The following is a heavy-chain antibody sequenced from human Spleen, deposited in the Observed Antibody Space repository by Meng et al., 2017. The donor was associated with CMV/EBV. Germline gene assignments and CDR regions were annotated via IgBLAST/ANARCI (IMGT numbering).Heavy chain of an antibody. CDR1: GFSFSTYW. CDR3: TRLGWGGIGADY. J-gene: IGHJ4*02. V-gene: IGHV3-48*04. Sequence: GESLKISCAASGFSFSTYWMHWVRQAPEKGLEWVSYISSGGSTIYYADSVKGRFTISRDNAKNTVYLQMNSLGPDDTAVYYCTRLGWGGIGADYWGQGTLVTVSS. CDR2: ISSGGSTI. D-gene: IGHD3-16*01.